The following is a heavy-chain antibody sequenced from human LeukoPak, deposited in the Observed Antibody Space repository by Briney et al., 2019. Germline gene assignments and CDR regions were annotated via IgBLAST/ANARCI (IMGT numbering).Heavy chain of an antibody. CDR2: ISSSGSTI. Sequence: PGGSLRLSCAASGFXFSSYEMNWVRQAPGKGLEWVSYISSSGSTIYYADSVKGRFTISRDNAKNALYLQMNSLRAEDTAVYYCARDGPYDSSGYFDYWGQGTLVTVSS. CDR3: ARDGPYDSSGYFDY. V-gene: IGHV3-48*03. CDR1: GFXFSSYE. D-gene: IGHD3-22*01. J-gene: IGHJ4*02.